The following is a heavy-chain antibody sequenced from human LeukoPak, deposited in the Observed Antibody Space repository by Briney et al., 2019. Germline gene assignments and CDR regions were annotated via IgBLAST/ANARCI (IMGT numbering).Heavy chain of an antibody. V-gene: IGHV3-15*01. D-gene: IGHD1-14*01. CDR3: AKATGYLL. CDR2: IKRKSEGATT. CDR1: GFAFKNAW. Sequence: PGESLRLSCAASGFAFKNAWMSWVRQAPGKGLEWLGLIKRKSEGATTDYSAPVKGRFTISRDDSENTLYLQMSSLKTEDTAVYYCAKATGYLLWGQGTLVTVSS. J-gene: IGHJ4*02.